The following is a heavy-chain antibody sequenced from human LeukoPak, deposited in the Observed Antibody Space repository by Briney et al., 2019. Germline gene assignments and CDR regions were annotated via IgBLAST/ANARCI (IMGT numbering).Heavy chain of an antibody. J-gene: IGHJ4*02. D-gene: IGHD3-22*01. CDR3: ARELDYYGSSGLHYFDY. CDR2: ISAYNGNT. V-gene: IGHV1-18*01. Sequence: ASVKVSCKSSGYTFTSYGISWVRQAPGQGLEWMGWISAYNGNTNYAQKFQGRVTMTRDTSISTAYMELSRLRSDDTAVYYCARELDYYGSSGLHYFDYWGQGTLVTVSS. CDR1: GYTFTSYG.